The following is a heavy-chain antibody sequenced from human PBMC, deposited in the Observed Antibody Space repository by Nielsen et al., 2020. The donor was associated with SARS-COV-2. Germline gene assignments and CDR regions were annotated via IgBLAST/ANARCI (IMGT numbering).Heavy chain of an antibody. V-gene: IGHV1-3*04. J-gene: IGHJ4*02. D-gene: IGHD2-2*01. CDR1: GGTFSSYA. CDR2: INSDSGNT. Sequence: ASVKVSCKASGGTFSSYAISWVRQAPGQRLEWMGWINSDSGNTKYSQKFRGRVTITRDTSASTAYMELSGLSSEDTAVYYCARSRGCSATSCFFDYWGQGALVTVSS. CDR3: ARSRGCSATSCFFDY.